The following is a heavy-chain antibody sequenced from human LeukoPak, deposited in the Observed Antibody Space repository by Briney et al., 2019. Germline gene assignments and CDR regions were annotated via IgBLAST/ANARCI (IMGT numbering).Heavy chain of an antibody. CDR3: ARDRGGYGYFDY. CDR1: GYTFTSYG. D-gene: IGHD3-22*01. J-gene: IGHJ4*02. Sequence: ASVKVSCKASGYTFTSYGISWVRQAPGQGLEWMGWISAYNGNTNYAQKLQGRVTMTTDTSTSTASVELTRLRSDDTAVYYCARDRGGYGYFDYWGQGTLVTVSS. CDR2: ISAYNGNT. V-gene: IGHV1-18*01.